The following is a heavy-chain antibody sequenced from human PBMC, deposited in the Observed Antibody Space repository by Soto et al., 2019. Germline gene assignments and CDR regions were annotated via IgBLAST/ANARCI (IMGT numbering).Heavy chain of an antibody. CDR2: IIPIFGTA. CDR1: GGTFSSYA. D-gene: IGHD1-7*01. Sequence: SVKVSCKASGGTFSSYAISWVRQAPGQGLEWMGGIIPIFGTANYAQKFQGRVTITADESTSTAYMELSSRRSEDTAVYYCARFHSVELELGGMDVWGQGTTVTVSS. V-gene: IGHV1-69*13. CDR3: ARFHSVELELGGMDV. J-gene: IGHJ6*02.